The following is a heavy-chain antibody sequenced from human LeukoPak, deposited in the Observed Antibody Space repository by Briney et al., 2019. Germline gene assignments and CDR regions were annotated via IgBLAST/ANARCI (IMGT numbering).Heavy chain of an antibody. V-gene: IGHV3-7*01. Sequence: GGSLRLSCAASGFTFSSYWMSWARQAPGKGLKGVANIKQDGSEKYYVDSVKGRFTISRDNAKTSLYLQMNSLRAEDTAVYYCASRWSSFDYWGQGTLVTVSS. CDR2: IKQDGSEK. J-gene: IGHJ4*02. CDR1: GFTFSSYW. CDR3: ASRWSSFDY. D-gene: IGHD4-23*01.